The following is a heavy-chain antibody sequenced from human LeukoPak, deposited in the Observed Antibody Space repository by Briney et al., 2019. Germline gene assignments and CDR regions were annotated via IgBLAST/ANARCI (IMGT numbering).Heavy chain of an antibody. D-gene: IGHD2-2*02. Sequence: GSLRLSCAASGFTFSSYAMSWVRQAPGKGLEWVSAISGSGGSTYYADSVKGRFTISRDNSKNTLYLQMNSLRAEDTAVYYCAKVGYCSSTSCYSHNYFDYWGQGTLVTVSS. V-gene: IGHV3-23*01. J-gene: IGHJ4*02. CDR2: ISGSGGST. CDR1: GFTFSSYA. CDR3: AKVGYCSSTSCYSHNYFDY.